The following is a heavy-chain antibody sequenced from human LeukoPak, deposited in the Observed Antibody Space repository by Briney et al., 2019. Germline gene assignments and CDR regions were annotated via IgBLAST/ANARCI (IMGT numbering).Heavy chain of an antibody. D-gene: IGHD3-9*01. V-gene: IGHV4-59*01. CDR1: GGSISSYY. CDR2: IYYSGST. CDR3: ARGPANYDILTGYYHDAFDI. J-gene: IGHJ3*02. Sequence: SETLSLTCTVSGGSISSYYWSWIRQPPGKGLEWIGYIYYSGSTNCNPSLKSRVTISVDTSKNQFSLKLSSVTAADTAVYYCARGPANYDILTGYYHDAFDIWGQGTMVTVSS.